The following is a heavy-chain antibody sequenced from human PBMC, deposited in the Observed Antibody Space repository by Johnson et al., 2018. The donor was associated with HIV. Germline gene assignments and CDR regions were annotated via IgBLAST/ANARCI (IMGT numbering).Heavy chain of an antibody. CDR2: IGTAGDT. V-gene: IGHV3-13*01. D-gene: IGHD6-19*01. Sequence: VQLVESGGGLIQPGGSLRLSCAASGFTFSSYDMHWVRQATGKGLEWVSAIGTAGDTYYPGSVKGRFTISRENAKNSLYLQMNSLRAEDTAVYYCATFGYTSGWIVTDDAFDIWGQGTMVTVSS. CDR3: ATFGYTSGWIVTDDAFDI. J-gene: IGHJ3*02. CDR1: GFTFSSYD.